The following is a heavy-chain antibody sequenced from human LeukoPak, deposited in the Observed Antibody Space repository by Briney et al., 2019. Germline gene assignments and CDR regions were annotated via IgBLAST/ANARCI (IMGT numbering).Heavy chain of an antibody. Sequence: GGSLRLSCAASGFTFSSYSMHWVRQAPGKGLEWVAVISYDGSNKSYADSVKGRFTISRDNSKNTLYLQMNSLRAEDTAVYYCARDRGIAAAAQYYLDYWGQGTLVTVSS. D-gene: IGHD6-13*01. CDR2: ISYDGSNK. V-gene: IGHV3-30-3*01. J-gene: IGHJ4*02. CDR1: GFTFSSYS. CDR3: ARDRGIAAAAQYYLDY.